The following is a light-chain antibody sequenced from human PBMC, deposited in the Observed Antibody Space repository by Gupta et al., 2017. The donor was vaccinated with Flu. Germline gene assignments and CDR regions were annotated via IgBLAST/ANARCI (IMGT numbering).Light chain of an antibody. Sequence: QSFLSASVGDRVTITCRASQGISSYLAWYQQRPGTAPKLLIYAASTVQSGVPSRFSGSGSGTEFTLTISSLQPEDFATYYCQHLNSSPRTFGQGTKLEVK. CDR2: AAS. J-gene: IGKJ2*01. CDR3: QHLNSSPRT. V-gene: IGKV1-9*01. CDR1: QGISSY.